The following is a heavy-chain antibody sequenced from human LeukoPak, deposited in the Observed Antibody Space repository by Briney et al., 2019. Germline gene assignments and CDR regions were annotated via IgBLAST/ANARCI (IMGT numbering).Heavy chain of an antibody. CDR3: ARDPNGDYIGAFDM. V-gene: IGHV3-23*01. CDR2: IRGGGGSA. CDR1: GFTFSAYA. J-gene: IGHJ3*02. Sequence: GGSLRLSWTAAGFTFSAYAMRWVRQAPGKGPGWVSAIRGGGGSAFYAASVKGRFTISRDNSKYTLFLQMNSLRAEDTAVYYCARDPNGDYIGAFDMWGPGTMVTVSS. D-gene: IGHD4-17*01.